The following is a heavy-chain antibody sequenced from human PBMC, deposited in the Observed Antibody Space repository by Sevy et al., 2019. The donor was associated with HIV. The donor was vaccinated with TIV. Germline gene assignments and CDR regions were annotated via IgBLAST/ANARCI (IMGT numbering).Heavy chain of an antibody. CDR1: GFTSGDYI. CDR2: IRSKTYGGTI. Sequence: GGSLRLSCTPSGFTSGDYILTWFRQAPGKGLEWVGFIRSKTYGGTIEYAASVKGRITISRDDSKIIAYLRMNSLKTEDTAVYYCTRTSYYYDSGSYYGMDVWGQGTTVTVSS. V-gene: IGHV3-49*03. J-gene: IGHJ6*02. CDR3: TRTSYYYDSGSYYGMDV. D-gene: IGHD3-10*01.